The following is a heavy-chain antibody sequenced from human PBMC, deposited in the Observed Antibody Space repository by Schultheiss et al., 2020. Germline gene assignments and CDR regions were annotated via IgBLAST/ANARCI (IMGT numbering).Heavy chain of an antibody. J-gene: IGHJ4*02. D-gene: IGHD2-8*01. V-gene: IGHV4-39*01. CDR3: ARLGGNDYGDY. CDR2: IHYSGST. Sequence: SETLALTCTVSGGSISSSSYYWGWIRQAPGKGLEWIGSIHYSGSTYYNPSLKSRVTISVDTSKNQFSLKLSSVTAADTAVYYCARLGGNDYGDYWGQGTRVTVSS. CDR1: GGSISSSSYY.